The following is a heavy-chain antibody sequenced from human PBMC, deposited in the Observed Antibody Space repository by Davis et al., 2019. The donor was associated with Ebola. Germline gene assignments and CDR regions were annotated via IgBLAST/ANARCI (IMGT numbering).Heavy chain of an antibody. J-gene: IGHJ5*02. CDR3: ARTKSHRWGTISSWFDP. V-gene: IGHV1-18*01. CDR2: ISTYTGNA. CDR1: RYTFNSYG. D-gene: IGHD2-8*01. Sequence: SVTVSRLASRYTFNSYGLSWVRQAPGQGLEWLGLISTYTGNAHYAQKFQGRVTVTRNTSISTAYMELSSLTADDTAVYYCARTKSHRWGTISSWFDPWGQGTLVTVSS.